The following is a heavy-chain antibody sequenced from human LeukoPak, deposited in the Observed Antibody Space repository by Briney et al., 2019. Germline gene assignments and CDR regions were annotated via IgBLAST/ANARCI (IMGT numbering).Heavy chain of an antibody. J-gene: IGHJ4*02. CDR2: ISSSSSFL. CDR3: ARGLYMYCGGDCYPNCDY. V-gene: IGHV3-21*01. Sequence: PGGSLRLSCAASGFTFSSYSMNWVRQAPEKALEGVSSISSSSSFLYYADSVKGRFPNSRENAKKPLFFQMNSLGAEDTAVYYCARGLYMYCGGDCYPNCDYWGQGTLVTVSS. D-gene: IGHD2-21*02. CDR1: GFTFSSYS.